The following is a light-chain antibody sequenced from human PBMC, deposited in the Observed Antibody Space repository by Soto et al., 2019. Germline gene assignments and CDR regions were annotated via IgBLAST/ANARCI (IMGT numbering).Light chain of an antibody. CDR3: SSYTSSSTRV. J-gene: IGLJ1*01. CDR1: SSDVGAYDF. CDR2: EVS. V-gene: IGLV2-14*03. Sequence: QSALTQPASVSGPPGQSITISCTGTSSDVGAYDFVSWYQQHPDKAPKLMIYEVSNRPSGVSNRFSSSKSVNTATLTISGLQAEDEADYYCSSYTSSSTRVFGTGTKVTVL.